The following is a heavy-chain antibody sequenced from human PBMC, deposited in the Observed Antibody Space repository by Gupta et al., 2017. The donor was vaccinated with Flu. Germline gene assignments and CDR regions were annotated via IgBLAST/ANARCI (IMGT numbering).Heavy chain of an antibody. D-gene: IGHD3-10*02. CDR3: AKSECWRGRQSHYYDYYIDV. CDR2: MSPNSGNT. J-gene: IGHJ6*03. Sequence: GLEWMGWMSPNSGNTGYAQKFQCRVTMTRNISISTANMEVSSLRSEDTAVYDCAKSECWRGRQSHYYDYYIDVWGKGTTVTVSS. V-gene: IGHV1-8*01.